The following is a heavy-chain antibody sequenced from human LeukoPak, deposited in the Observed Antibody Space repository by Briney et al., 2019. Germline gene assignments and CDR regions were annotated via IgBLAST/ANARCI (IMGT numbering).Heavy chain of an antibody. J-gene: IGHJ4*02. CDR3: ARDSVFWSGYADY. D-gene: IGHD3-3*01. CDR2: IKQGGSEK. Sequence: GGSLRLSCAASGFTFSSYWMSWVRQAPGKGLEWVANIKQGGSEKYYVDSVKGRFTISRDNAKNSLYLQMNSLRAEDTAVYYCARDSVFWSGYADYWGQGTLVTVSS. V-gene: IGHV3-7*01. CDR1: GFTFSSYW.